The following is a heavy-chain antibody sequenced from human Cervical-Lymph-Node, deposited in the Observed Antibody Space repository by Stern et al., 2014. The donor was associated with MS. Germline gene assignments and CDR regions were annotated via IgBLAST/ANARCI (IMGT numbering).Heavy chain of an antibody. V-gene: IGHV3-9*01. CDR2: ITWDSVTI. CDR3: AKGSSGSYIRGRLGYLES. CDR1: GFNFDDYA. D-gene: IGHD1-26*01. J-gene: IGHJ4*02. Sequence: EVQLVESGGGLVQPGRSLRLSCDASGFNFDDYAMHWVRQAPGKGLEWVSSITWDSVTIHYADSVKGRFTISRGTAKVFLLMNSLRPDDTAFYYCAKGSSGSYIRGRLGYLESWGQGTLVTVSS.